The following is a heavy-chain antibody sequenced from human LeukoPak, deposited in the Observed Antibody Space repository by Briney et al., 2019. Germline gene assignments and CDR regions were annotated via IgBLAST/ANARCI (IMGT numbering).Heavy chain of an antibody. CDR2: ISSSSSYI. Sequence: PGGSLRLSCAASGFTFSSYSMNWVRQAPGKGLEWVSSISSSSSYIYYADSVKGRFTISRDNAKNSLYLQMNSLRAEDTAVYYCARDLRRVELRGVFDYWGQGTLVTVSS. D-gene: IGHD1-7*01. CDR3: ARDLRRVELRGVFDY. V-gene: IGHV3-21*01. J-gene: IGHJ4*02. CDR1: GFTFSSYS.